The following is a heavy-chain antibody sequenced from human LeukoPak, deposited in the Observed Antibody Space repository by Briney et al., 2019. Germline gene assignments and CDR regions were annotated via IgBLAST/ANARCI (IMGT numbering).Heavy chain of an antibody. CDR1: GGTFSSYA. Sequence: ASVKVSCKASGGTFSSYAISWMRQAPGQGLEWMGRIIPILGIANYAQKFQGRVTITADKSTSTAYMELSSLRSEDTAVYYCARDGVAGRSDAFDLWGQGTMVTVSS. V-gene: IGHV1-69*04. CDR2: IIPILGIA. J-gene: IGHJ3*01. CDR3: ARDGVAGRSDAFDL. D-gene: IGHD6-19*01.